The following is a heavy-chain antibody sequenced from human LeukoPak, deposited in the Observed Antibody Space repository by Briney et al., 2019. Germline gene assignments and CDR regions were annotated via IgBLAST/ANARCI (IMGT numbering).Heavy chain of an antibody. V-gene: IGHV4-34*01. D-gene: IGHD5-18*01. CDR2: INHSGST. CDR3: ARGTGYSYGLYYFDY. Sequence: SETLSLTCAVYGGSFSGYYWSWIRQPPGKGLEWLGEINHSGSTNYNPSLKSRVTISVDTSKNQFSLKLSSVTAADTAVYYCARGTGYSYGLYYFDYWGQGTLVTVSS. J-gene: IGHJ4*02. CDR1: GGSFSGYY.